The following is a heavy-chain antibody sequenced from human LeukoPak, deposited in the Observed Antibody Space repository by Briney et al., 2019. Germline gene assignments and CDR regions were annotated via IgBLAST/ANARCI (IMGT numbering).Heavy chain of an antibody. D-gene: IGHD3-10*01. V-gene: IGHV1-46*01. CDR3: ARDGFGELFPTYCFDY. CDR2: INPSGGST. Sequence: ASVKVSCKASGYTFTSHYMHWVRQAPGQGLEWMGIINPSGGSTSYAQKFQGRVTMTRDTSTSTVYMELSSLRSEDTAVYYCARDGFGELFPTYCFDYWGQGTLATVSS. J-gene: IGHJ4*02. CDR1: GYTFTSHY.